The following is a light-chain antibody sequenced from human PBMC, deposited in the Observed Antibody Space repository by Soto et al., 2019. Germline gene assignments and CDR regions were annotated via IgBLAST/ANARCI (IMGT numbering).Light chain of an antibody. CDR3: QHYNSFPIT. Sequence: DIQLTQSPSSRSASVGDRVTITCHASQDIRYYLNWYQQKTGQAPKLLIYDASQLETGVPSSFSGSGSGTDFTFTINSLQPEDIGTYYCQHYNSFPITFGQGTRLEIK. J-gene: IGKJ5*01. CDR1: QDIRYY. V-gene: IGKV1-33*01. CDR2: DAS.